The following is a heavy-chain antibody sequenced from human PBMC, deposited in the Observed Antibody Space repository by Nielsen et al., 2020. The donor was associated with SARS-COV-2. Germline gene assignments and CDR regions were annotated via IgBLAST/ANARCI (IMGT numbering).Heavy chain of an antibody. CDR3: VKSYNRSWQRSWFDP. J-gene: IGHJ5*02. CDR2: ISDDNTI. Sequence: GGSLRLSCEASGFIFNTYGMNWVRQAPGKGLEWISYISDDNTIYSADSVKGRFTISRDNAKNSLYLQMNSLRPEDTALYYCVKSYNRSWQRSWFDPWGQGTLVTVSS. D-gene: IGHD1-14*01. CDR1: GFIFNTYG. V-gene: IGHV3-48*04.